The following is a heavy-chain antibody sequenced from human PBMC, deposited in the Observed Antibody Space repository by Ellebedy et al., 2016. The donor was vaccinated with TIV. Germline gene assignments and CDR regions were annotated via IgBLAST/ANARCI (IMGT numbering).Heavy chain of an antibody. CDR3: ARSVVVVRRTNGYYGMDV. J-gene: IGHJ6*02. CDR2: IIPILDTA. V-gene: IGHV1-69*13. D-gene: IGHD3-22*01. CDR1: GDTFSNYA. Sequence: SVKVSXKASGDTFSNYAISWVRQAPGQGLEWMGGIIPILDTATYAHKFQGRFTITADESTSTVYMELRSLRSDDTAVYYCARSVVVVRRTNGYYGMDVWGQGTTVIVSS.